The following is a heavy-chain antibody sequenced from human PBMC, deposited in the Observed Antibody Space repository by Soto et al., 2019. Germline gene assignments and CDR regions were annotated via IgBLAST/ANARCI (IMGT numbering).Heavy chain of an antibody. Sequence: GGSLRLSCAASGFTFSSYWLHWVRQAPGKGLVWVSGINTYGGSTDYADSVKGRFIISRDNAKNTLYLQMNSLRAEDTAVYYCARPRYDSTGTPFDHWGLGTLVTVSS. CDR1: GFTFSSYW. CDR2: INTYGGST. J-gene: IGHJ4*02. V-gene: IGHV3-74*01. D-gene: IGHD3-22*01. CDR3: ARPRYDSTGTPFDH.